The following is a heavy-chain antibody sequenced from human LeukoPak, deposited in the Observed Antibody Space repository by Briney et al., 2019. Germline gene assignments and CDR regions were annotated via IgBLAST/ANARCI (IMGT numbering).Heavy chain of an antibody. CDR3: ARGYYYDSSGPNWFDP. CDR1: GYTFTSYG. Sequence: ASVKVSCKASGYTFTSYGISWVRQAPGQGLEWMGWISAYNGNTNYAQKFQGRVTMTRDTSISTAYMELSRLRSDDTAVYYCARGYYYDSSGPNWFDPWGQGTLVTVSS. J-gene: IGHJ5*02. CDR2: ISAYNGNT. D-gene: IGHD3-22*01. V-gene: IGHV1-18*01.